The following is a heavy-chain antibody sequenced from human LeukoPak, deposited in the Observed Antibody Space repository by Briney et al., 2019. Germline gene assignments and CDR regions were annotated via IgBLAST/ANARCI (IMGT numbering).Heavy chain of an antibody. V-gene: IGHV3-7*01. CDR2: IKQDGSEK. Sequence: PGGSLRLSCAASGFTFSSYAMSWVRQAPGKGLEWVANIKQDGSEKYYVDSVKGRFTLSRDNAKNTLYLQMNSLRAEDTAVYYCQRVRGSYCFDYWGQGTLVTVSS. D-gene: IGHD1-26*01. CDR3: QRVRGSYCFDY. CDR1: GFTFSSYA. J-gene: IGHJ4*02.